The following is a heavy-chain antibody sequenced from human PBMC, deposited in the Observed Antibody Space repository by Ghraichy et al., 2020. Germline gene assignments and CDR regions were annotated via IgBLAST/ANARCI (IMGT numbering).Heavy chain of an antibody. Sequence: SETLSLTCTVSGASISSTHFWWGWIRQPPGKGLEWIGSFHYSGSIHYNQSLQSRVTISIDTPNNQFSLKLYSLTAADTAVYYCARPDISWGQGTLVTVSS. CDR1: GASISSTHFW. D-gene: IGHD3-9*01. J-gene: IGHJ4*02. CDR3: ARPDIS. V-gene: IGHV4-39*01. CDR2: FHYSGSI.